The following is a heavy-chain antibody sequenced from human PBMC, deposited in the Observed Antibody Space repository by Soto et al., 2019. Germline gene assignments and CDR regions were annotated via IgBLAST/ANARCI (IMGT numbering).Heavy chain of an antibody. CDR1: GFTFTRYS. J-gene: IGHJ4*02. Sequence: EVQLVESGGGLVKPGGSLRLSCAASGFTFTRYSMNWVRQAPGKGLEWVSSISSTTNYIYYADSMKGRFTVSRDNAKNSVYLKINSLSAEDTVVYYCAREPEAPTSNFNSWGRGPRPTVSS. CDR2: ISSTTNYI. V-gene: IGHV3-21*06. CDR3: AREPEAPTSNFNS.